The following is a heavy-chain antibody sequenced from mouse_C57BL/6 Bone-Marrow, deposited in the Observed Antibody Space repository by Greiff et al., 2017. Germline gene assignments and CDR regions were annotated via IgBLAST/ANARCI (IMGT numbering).Heavy chain of an antibody. J-gene: IGHJ2*01. Sequence: VMLVESGPGLVAPSQSLSITCTVSGFSLTSYAISWVRQPPGKGLEWLGVIWTGGGTNYNSALKSRLSISKDNSNSQVFLNMISLRTDDTAGYYFARNPYYGSVYIDYWGQGTTLTVSS. CDR2: IWTGGGT. D-gene: IGHD1-1*01. V-gene: IGHV2-9-1*01. CDR3: ARNPYYGSVYIDY. CDR1: GFSLTSYA.